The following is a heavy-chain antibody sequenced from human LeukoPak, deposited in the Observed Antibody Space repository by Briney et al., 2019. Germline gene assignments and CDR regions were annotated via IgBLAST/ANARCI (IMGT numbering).Heavy chain of an antibody. CDR3: ASVPNYYDSSLDY. Sequence: GGSLRLSCAASGFTVSSNYMSWVRQAPGKGLEWVSVIYSGGSTYYADSVKGRFTISRDNSKNTLYLQMNSLRAEDTAVYYCASVPNYYDSSLDYWGQGTLVTVSS. D-gene: IGHD3-22*01. CDR2: IYSGGST. J-gene: IGHJ4*02. CDR1: GFTVSSNY. V-gene: IGHV3-66*01.